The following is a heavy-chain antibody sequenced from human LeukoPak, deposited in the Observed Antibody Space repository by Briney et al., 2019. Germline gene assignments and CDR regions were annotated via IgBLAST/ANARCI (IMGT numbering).Heavy chain of an antibody. J-gene: IGHJ6*02. D-gene: IGHD4-17*01. CDR1: GGTFSSYT. CDR2: IIPILDIA. Sequence: SVKVSCKASGGTFSSYTISWVRQAPGQGLEWMGRIIPILDIANYAQKFQGRVTITADKSTSTAYMELSSLRSEDTAVYYCARDGYGDYSPRNYYYGMDVWGQGTTVTVSS. CDR3: ARDGYGDYSPRNYYYGMDV. V-gene: IGHV1-69*04.